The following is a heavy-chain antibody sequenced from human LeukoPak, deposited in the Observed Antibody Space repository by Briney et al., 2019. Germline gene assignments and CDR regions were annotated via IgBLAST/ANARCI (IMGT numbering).Heavy chain of an antibody. J-gene: IGHJ5*02. CDR1: GGSFSGYY. CDR2: INHSGST. V-gene: IGHV4-34*01. CDR3: ARGGYCSSTSCYGPVWLPPQRRLGNWFDP. Sequence: SETLSLTCAVYGGSFSGYYWSWIRQPPGKGLEWIGEINHSGSTNYNPSLKSRVTIPVDTSKNQFSLKLSSVTAADTAVYYCARGGYCSSTSCYGPVWLPPQRRLGNWFDPWGQGTLVTVSS. D-gene: IGHD2-2*01.